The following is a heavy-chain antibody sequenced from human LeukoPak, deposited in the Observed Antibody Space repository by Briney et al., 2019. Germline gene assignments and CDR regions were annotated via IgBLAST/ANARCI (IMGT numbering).Heavy chain of an antibody. CDR3: AKGTDPKTHYYYYYGMDV. Sequence: GGSLGLSCAASGFTVSSNYMSWVRQAPGKGLEWVSVIYSGGSTYYADSVKGRFTISRDNSKNTLYLQMNSLRAEDTAVYYCAKGTDPKTHYYYYYGMDVWGQGTTVTVSS. CDR2: IYSGGST. CDR1: GFTVSSNY. V-gene: IGHV3-66*01. J-gene: IGHJ6*02.